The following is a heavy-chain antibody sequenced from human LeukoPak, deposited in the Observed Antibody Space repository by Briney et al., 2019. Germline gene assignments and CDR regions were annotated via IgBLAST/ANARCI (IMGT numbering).Heavy chain of an antibody. CDR1: GGSISSSSYY. CDR2: VYFSGNT. J-gene: IGHJ6*02. D-gene: IGHD3-3*01. Sequence: PSETLSLTCSVSGGSISSSSYYWGWIRQPPGKGLEWIGYVYFSGNTKYNPSLENRVTISVDRSKSQFYLTLRSVTAADTAVYFCAKDLNHGFNYYYYGLEVWGQGTTVTVSS. V-gene: IGHV4-61*05. CDR3: AKDLNHGFNYYYYGLEV.